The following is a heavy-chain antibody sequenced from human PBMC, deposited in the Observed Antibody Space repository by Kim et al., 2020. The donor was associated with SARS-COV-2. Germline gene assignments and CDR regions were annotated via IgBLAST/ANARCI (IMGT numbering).Heavy chain of an antibody. J-gene: IGHJ4*02. V-gene: IGHV5-51*01. Sequence: RYSPSFQGQVTISADKSISTAYLQWSSLKASDTAMYYCARQATVVTESDYWGQGTLVTVSS. CDR3: ARQATVVTESDY. D-gene: IGHD4-17*01.